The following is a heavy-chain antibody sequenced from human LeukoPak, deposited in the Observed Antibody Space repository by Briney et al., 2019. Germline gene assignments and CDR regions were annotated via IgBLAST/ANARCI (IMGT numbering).Heavy chain of an antibody. CDR2: MNPNSGNT. Sequence: ASVKVSCKASGYTFTSYDINWVRQATGQGLEWMGWMNPNSGNTGYAQKFQGRVTMTRNTSISTAYMELSSLRSEDTAVYYCARVGNYDFWSGYPKYNWFDPWGQGTLVTVSS. CDR3: ARVGNYDFWSGYPKYNWFDP. J-gene: IGHJ5*02. D-gene: IGHD3-3*01. CDR1: GYTFTSYD. V-gene: IGHV1-8*01.